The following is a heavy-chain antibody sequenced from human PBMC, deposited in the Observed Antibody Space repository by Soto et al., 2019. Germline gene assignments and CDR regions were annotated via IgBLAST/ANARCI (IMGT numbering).Heavy chain of an antibody. CDR3: ATSSESGFDP. J-gene: IGHJ5*02. V-gene: IGHV1-18*04. CDR2: IKPDNGDT. CDR1: GDTFRKYG. Sequence: QLQLVQSGAEVERPGASVRVSCKAYGDTFRKYGISLIRQAPGQGLEWMGWIKPDNGDTNYAQKFQGRVTMTTDTYSNTAYMALRSLRSDDTDLYSCATSSESGFDPCGQGPLVSVSS.